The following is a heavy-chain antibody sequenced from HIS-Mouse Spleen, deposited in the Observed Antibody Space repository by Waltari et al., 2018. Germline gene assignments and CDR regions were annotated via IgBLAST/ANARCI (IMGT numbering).Heavy chain of an antibody. CDR2: ISYDGSNK. Sequence: QVQLVESGGGVVQPGRSLRLSCAASGFTFSSYAMHWVRQAPGKGLELVTVISYDGSNKYYADSVKGRFTISRDNSKNTLYLQMNSRRAEDTAVYYCASLLTGDWYFDLWGRGTLVTVSS. CDR3: ASLLTGDWYFDL. J-gene: IGHJ2*01. CDR1: GFTFSSYA. V-gene: IGHV3-30*04. D-gene: IGHD7-27*01.